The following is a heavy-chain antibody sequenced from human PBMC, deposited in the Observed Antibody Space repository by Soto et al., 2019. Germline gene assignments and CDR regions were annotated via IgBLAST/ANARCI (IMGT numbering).Heavy chain of an antibody. CDR1: GYTFTSYG. CDR2: ISAYNGNT. V-gene: IGHV1-18*01. Sequence: ASVKVSCKASGYTFTSYGISWVRQAPGQGLEWMGWISAYNGNTNYAQKLQGRVTMTTDTSTSTAYMELRSLRSDDTAVYYCARVPGRDIVVVPAATFFDYWGQGTLVTVSS. J-gene: IGHJ4*02. D-gene: IGHD2-2*01. CDR3: ARVPGRDIVVVPAATFFDY.